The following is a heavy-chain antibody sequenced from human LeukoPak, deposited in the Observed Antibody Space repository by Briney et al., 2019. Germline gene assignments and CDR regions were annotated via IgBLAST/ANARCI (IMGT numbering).Heavy chain of an antibody. V-gene: IGHV4-31*03. CDR2: IYYSGIT. CDR3: ARVRESPGGQQLVVKYFDY. Sequence: SETLSLTCTVSGGSINSGGYYWSWIRQHPGKGLEWIGYIYYSGITYYNPSLKSRVTISVDTSKNQFSLELNSVTAADTAVYYCARVRESPGGQQLVVKYFDYWGQGTLVTVSS. D-gene: IGHD6-13*01. J-gene: IGHJ4*02. CDR1: GGSINSGGYY.